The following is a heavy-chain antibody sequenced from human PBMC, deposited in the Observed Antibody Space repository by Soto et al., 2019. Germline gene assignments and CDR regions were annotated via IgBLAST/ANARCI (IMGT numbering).Heavy chain of an antibody. D-gene: IGHD2-2*01. CDR1: GFSLSTSGVG. CDR3: AHLYCLGSSCYLGYFFDS. Sequence: SGPTLVNPTQTLTLTCSFSGFSLSTSGVGVGWIRQPPGKALEWLTLVYWDDDKRYSPSLKSRLTIIKDTSKNQVVLTMTNVDPVDTATYYCAHLYCLGSSCYLGYFFDSWGQGILVTVSS. J-gene: IGHJ4*02. V-gene: IGHV2-5*02. CDR2: VYWDDDK.